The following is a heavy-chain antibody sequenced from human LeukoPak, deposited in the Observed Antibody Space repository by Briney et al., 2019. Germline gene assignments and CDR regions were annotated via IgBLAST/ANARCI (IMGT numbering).Heavy chain of an antibody. D-gene: IGHD4/OR15-4a*01. CDR3: ARDPGAFPYFFDN. CDR2: TRYDGSDK. J-gene: IGHJ4*02. Sequence: RSGGSLRLFCAASGFTLSNYVMHWVRQAPGKGLEWVAFTRYDGSDKYNADSLKGRFTISRDNSKNTLYLQMNSLRVEDTAVYFCARDPGAFPYFFDNWGQGTLVTVSS. V-gene: IGHV3-30*02. CDR1: GFTLSNYV.